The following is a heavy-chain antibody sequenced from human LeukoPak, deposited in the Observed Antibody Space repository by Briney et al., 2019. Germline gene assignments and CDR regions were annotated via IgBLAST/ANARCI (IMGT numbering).Heavy chain of an antibody. V-gene: IGHV4-4*07. CDR1: GGSISSYY. Sequence: SETLSLTCTVSGGSISSYYWSWIRQPAGKGLEWIGRIYTSGSTNYNPSLKSRVTMSVDTSKNQSSLKLSSVTAADTAVYYCASTYYDFWSGYRGGDFDYWGQGTLVTVSS. CDR2: IYTSGST. CDR3: ASTYYDFWSGYRGGDFDY. J-gene: IGHJ4*02. D-gene: IGHD3-3*01.